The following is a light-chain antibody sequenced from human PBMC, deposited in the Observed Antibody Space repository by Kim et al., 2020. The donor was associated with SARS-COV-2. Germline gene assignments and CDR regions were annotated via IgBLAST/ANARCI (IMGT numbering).Light chain of an antibody. CDR1: QTISSTS. CDR2: GAS. Sequence: EIVLTQSPGTLSLSPEERATLSCRASQTISSTSLAWYQQKPGQAPRLLIYGASSRATGIPDRFSGSGSGTEFTLTISRLEPEDFAVYYCQQYGSSLITFGQGTRLEIK. J-gene: IGKJ5*01. CDR3: QQYGSSLIT. V-gene: IGKV3-20*01.